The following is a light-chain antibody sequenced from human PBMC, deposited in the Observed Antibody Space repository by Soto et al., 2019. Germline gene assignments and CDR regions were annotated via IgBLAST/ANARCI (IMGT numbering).Light chain of an antibody. Sequence: DIQMTQSPSTLSASVGDRVTITCRASQSISSWLAWYQQKPGKAPKLLIYKASILESGVPSRFSGSESGTEFTLTISSLQPDDFATYYCQQYNRYSWTFGQGTKVEIK. CDR3: QQYNRYSWT. CDR1: QSISSW. CDR2: KAS. V-gene: IGKV1-5*03. J-gene: IGKJ1*01.